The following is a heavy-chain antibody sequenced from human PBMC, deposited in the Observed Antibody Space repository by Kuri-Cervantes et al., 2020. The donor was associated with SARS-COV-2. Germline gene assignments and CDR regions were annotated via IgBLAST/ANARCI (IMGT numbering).Heavy chain of an antibody. CDR1: GFTFSDYY. V-gene: IGHV3-11*04. Sequence: GESLKISCAASGFTFSDYYMSWIRQAPGKGLEWVSYISSSGSTIYYADSVKGRFTISRDNAKNSLYLQMNSLRAEDTAVYYCRIYFLEWSLDYWGQGTLVTVSS. D-gene: IGHD3-3*01. CDR2: ISSSGSTI. J-gene: IGHJ4*02. CDR3: RIYFLEWSLDY.